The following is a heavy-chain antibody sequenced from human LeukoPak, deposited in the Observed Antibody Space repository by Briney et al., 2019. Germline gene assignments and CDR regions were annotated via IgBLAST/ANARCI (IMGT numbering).Heavy chain of an antibody. CDR2: IYYSGST. Sequence: SETLSLTCTVSGGSISSYYWSWIRQPPGKGLEWFGYIYYSGSTNYNPSLKSRVTISVDTSKNQFSLKLSSVTAADTAVYYCARVYPLGYDFWSGYPENAFDIWGQGTMVTVSS. J-gene: IGHJ3*02. D-gene: IGHD3-3*01. CDR1: GGSISSYY. CDR3: ARVYPLGYDFWSGYPENAFDI. V-gene: IGHV4-59*01.